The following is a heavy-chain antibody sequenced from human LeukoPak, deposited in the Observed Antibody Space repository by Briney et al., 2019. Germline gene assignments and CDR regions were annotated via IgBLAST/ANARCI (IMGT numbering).Heavy chain of an antibody. CDR1: EYTFTGYY. Sequence: ASVKVSCKTSEYTFTGYYMHWVRQAPGQGLEWMGWISPNSGGTNYAQKLQGRVTMTTDTSTSTAYMELRSLRSDDTAVYYCARGPYGGSARADYWGQGTLVTVSS. CDR3: ARGPYGGSARADY. J-gene: IGHJ4*02. D-gene: IGHD4-23*01. V-gene: IGHV1-2*02. CDR2: ISPNSGGT.